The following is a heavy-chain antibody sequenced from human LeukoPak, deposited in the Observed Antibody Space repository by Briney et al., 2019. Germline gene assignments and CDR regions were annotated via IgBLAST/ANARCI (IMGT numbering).Heavy chain of an antibody. J-gene: IGHJ4*02. CDR2: FDPEDCET. D-gene: IGHD3-3*01. V-gene: IGHV1-24*01. CDR1: GYTLTELS. CDR3: AKGGDFLLPPDY. Sequence: ASVTVSCKVSGYTLTELSMHWVRQAPGKGLERMGGFDPEDCETIYAQKFQGRVTMTRDTSISTAYMHLSRLRSDHTAVYSCAKGGDFLLPPDYWGQGTLVTVSS.